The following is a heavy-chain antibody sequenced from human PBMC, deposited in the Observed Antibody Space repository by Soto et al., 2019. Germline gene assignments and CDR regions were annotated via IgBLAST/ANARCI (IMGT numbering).Heavy chain of an antibody. J-gene: IGHJ4*02. CDR1: GFTFSSYA. Sequence: PGGSLRLSCVASGFTFSSYAMSWVRQAPGKGLEWVSGISGSGVSTYYADSVKGRFTISRDNSKNTLYLRMNSLRAEDTAVYYCAKDNYDSSAYYYGGGSFDYWGQGTLVTVSS. CDR3: AKDNYDSSAYYYGGGSFDY. CDR2: ISGSGVST. D-gene: IGHD3-22*01. V-gene: IGHV3-23*01.